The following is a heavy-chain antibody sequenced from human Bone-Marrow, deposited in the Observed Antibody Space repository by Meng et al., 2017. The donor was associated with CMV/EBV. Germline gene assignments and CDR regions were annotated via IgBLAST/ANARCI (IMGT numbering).Heavy chain of an antibody. CDR3: ARGQRGWFDP. V-gene: IGHV4-4*02. CDR1: GDSINGDHW. CDR2: IYHNGNT. Sequence: SETLSLTCTVSGDSINGDHWWSWVRQPPGKGLEWIGEIYHNGNTNYSPSLKSRISISVDKSKNQFSLKLSSVTAADTAVYYCARGQRGWFDPWGQGTLVTVSS. J-gene: IGHJ5*02.